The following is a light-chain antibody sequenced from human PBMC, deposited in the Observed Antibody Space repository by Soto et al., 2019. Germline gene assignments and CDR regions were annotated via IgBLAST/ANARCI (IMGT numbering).Light chain of an antibody. J-gene: IGKJ2*01. CDR3: MQATQSYT. CDR2: KIS. V-gene: IGKV2-24*01. Sequence: DIVLTQTRLSSPVTLGQPASISCRSSQSLVQIDGNTYFNWLQQRAGQPPRLLIYKISNRFPGVPDRFSGSGAGTDFTLKISRVEAEDVGVYYCMQATQSYTFGQGTRLEIK. CDR1: QSLVQIDGNTY.